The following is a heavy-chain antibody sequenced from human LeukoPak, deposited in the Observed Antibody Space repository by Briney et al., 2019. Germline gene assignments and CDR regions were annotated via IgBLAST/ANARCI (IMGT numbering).Heavy chain of an antibody. CDR2: IYYGGST. J-gene: IGHJ4*02. CDR3: ARGGYRDFDY. CDR1: GGSISSYY. Sequence: SETLSLTCTVSGGSISSYYWSWIRQPPGKGLEWIGYIYYGGSTNYNPSLKSRVTISVDTSKNQFSLKLSSVTAADTAVYYCARGGYRDFDYWGQGTLVTVSS. V-gene: IGHV4-59*01. D-gene: IGHD3-16*02.